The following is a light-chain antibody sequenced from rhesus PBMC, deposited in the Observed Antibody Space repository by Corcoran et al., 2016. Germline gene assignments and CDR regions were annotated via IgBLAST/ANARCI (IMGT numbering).Light chain of an antibody. Sequence: DIVMTQSPAILSLSPGERATLSCRASQHVDKILAWYQQKPGHPPRLLLYDASPRATGIPDRFRARGSGTDFTLTIDSLEPEDLGVYSCLQGSNWPWTFGQGTRVEIK. J-gene: IGKJ1*01. CDR3: LQGSNWPWT. V-gene: IGKV3-35*01. CDR2: DAS. CDR1: QHVDKI.